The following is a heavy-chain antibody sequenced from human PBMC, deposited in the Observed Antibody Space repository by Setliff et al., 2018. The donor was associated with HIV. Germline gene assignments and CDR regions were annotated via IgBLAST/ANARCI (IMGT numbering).Heavy chain of an antibody. J-gene: IGHJ3*02. CDR2: ISHDGNNK. D-gene: IGHD1-26*01. CDR1: GFTFSSYS. CDR3: ARDRVEAERGAFDI. Sequence: PGGSLRLSCAASGFTFSSYSFHWVRQAPGKGLEWVTVISHDGNNKFYADSVKGRFIISRDNSKDTVSLEMTSLTSEDTAMYYCARDRVEAERGAFDIWGQGTMVTVSS. V-gene: IGHV3-30*01.